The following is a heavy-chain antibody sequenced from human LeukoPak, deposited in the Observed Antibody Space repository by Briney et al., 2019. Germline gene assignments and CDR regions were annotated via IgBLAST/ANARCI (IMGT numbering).Heavy chain of an antibody. CDR2: IYYSGST. CDR1: GVSISSYY. CDR3: ARGVCRGGCCYYDF. J-gene: IGHJ4*02. V-gene: IGHV4-59*01. D-gene: IGHD2-15*01. Sequence: SETLSLTCTVSGVSISSYYWSWIRQPPGKGLEWIGYIYYSGSTIYNPSLKSRVTMSLDTSKNQFSLKLSSVTTADTAVYYCARGVCRGGCCYYDFWGQGTLVTVSS.